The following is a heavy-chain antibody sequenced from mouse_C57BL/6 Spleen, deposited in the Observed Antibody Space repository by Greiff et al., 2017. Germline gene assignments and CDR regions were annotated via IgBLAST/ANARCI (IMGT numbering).Heavy chain of an antibody. CDR1: GYTFTSYW. CDR3: ARSGYYGSSLYYFDY. CDR2: IDPSDSET. D-gene: IGHD1-1*01. J-gene: IGHJ4*01. V-gene: IGHV1-52*01. Sequence: QVQLQQPGAELVRPGSSVKLSCKASGYTFTSYWMHWVKQRPIQGLEWIGNIDPSDSETHYNQKFKDKATLTVDKSSSTAYMQLSSLTSEDSAVYYCARSGYYGSSLYYFDYWGQGTSVTVSS.